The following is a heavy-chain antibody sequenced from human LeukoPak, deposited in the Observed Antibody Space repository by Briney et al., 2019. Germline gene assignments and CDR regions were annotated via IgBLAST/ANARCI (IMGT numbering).Heavy chain of an antibody. D-gene: IGHD3-10*01. V-gene: IGHV3-23*01. J-gene: IGHJ6*02. Sequence: GGSLRLSCAASGFTFSSYAMSWVRQAPGKGLEWVSAISGSGGSTYYADSVKGRFTISRDNSKNTLYLQMNSLRAEDTAVDYCASSGSYVAHYYGMDVWGQGTTVTVSS. CDR3: ASSGSYVAHYYGMDV. CDR2: ISGSGGST. CDR1: GFTFSSYA.